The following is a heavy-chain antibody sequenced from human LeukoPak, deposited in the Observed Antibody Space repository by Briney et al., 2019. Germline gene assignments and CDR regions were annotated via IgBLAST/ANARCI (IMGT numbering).Heavy chain of an antibody. Sequence: GGSLRLSCAASGFTFSSYGMHWVSQAPGKGLEWVAFIRYDGSNKYYADSVKGRFTISRDNSKNTLYLQMNSLRAEDTAVYYCAKVSAHGSSSFYYHDMDVWGQGTTVTVSS. J-gene: IGHJ6*01. CDR2: IRYDGSNK. CDR3: AKVSAHGSSSFYYHDMDV. D-gene: IGHD6-6*01. CDR1: GFTFSSYG. V-gene: IGHV3-30*02.